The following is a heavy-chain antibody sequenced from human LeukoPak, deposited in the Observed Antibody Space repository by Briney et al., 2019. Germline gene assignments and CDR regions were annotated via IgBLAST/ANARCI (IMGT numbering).Heavy chain of an antibody. CDR3: ARDLAWGAY. V-gene: IGHV3-21*01. D-gene: IGHD4/OR15-4a*01. CDR2: ITSSSSSI. Sequence: PGGSLRLSCVASGFTFSIYTMSWVRQAPGKGLEWVSSITSSSSSIYSADSVKGRLTISRDNAKNPLYLEMNSLRDEDTAVYYCARDLAWGAYWGQGTLVTVSS. CDR1: GFTFSIYT. J-gene: IGHJ4*02.